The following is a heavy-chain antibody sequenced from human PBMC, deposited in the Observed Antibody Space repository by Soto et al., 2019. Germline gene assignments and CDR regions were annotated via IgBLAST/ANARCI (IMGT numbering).Heavy chain of an antibody. CDR3: ARDTPLFSFGYQRGNYFDY. CDR2: IYSGGST. J-gene: IGHJ4*02. V-gene: IGHV3-66*01. D-gene: IGHD3-22*01. Sequence: GGSLRLCCVVAGGNGSNNCMNWVRQAPGKGLEWVSIIYSGGSTYYADSVKGRFTISRDTSRNTLYLQMSSLRVEDTAVYYCARDTPLFSFGYQRGNYFDYWGQGALITVSS. CDR1: GGNGSNNC.